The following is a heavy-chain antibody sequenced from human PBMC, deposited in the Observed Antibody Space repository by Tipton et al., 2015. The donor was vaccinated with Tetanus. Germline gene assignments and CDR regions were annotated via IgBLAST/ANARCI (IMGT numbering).Heavy chain of an antibody. V-gene: IGHV4-31*03. Sequence: TLSLTCTVSGGSINSGGYFWNWIRQYPGKGLEWIGYIYYSGTTHYNPSLKSRLAMSVDVSKNQFSLNLTSVTAADAAVYYCARDRHPYRISGAFRGNDALDIWGPGALVTVSS. J-gene: IGHJ3*02. CDR2: IYYSGTT. CDR1: GGSINSGGYF. CDR3: ARDRHPYRISGAFRGNDALDI. D-gene: IGHD1-26*01.